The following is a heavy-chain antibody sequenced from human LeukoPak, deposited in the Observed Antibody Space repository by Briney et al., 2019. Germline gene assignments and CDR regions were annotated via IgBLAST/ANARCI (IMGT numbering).Heavy chain of an antibody. CDR1: GFTFSSYA. CDR3: ARYYDSSGYYYYYYYMDV. Sequence: GRSLRLSCAASGFTFSSYAMGWVHQAPGKGLEWVSGINWNGGSTGYADSVKGRFTISRDNAKNSLYLQMNSLRAEDTALYYCARYYDSSGYYYYYYYMDVWGKGTTVTVSS. V-gene: IGHV3-20*04. CDR2: INWNGGST. D-gene: IGHD3-22*01. J-gene: IGHJ6*03.